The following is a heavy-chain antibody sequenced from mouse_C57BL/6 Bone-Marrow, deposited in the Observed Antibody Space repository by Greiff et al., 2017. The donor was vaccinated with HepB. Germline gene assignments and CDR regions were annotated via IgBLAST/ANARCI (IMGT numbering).Heavy chain of an antibody. D-gene: IGHD1-1*01. Sequence: QVQLQQPGAELVRPGTSVKLSCKASGYTFTGYWMHWVKQRPGQGLEWIGVIDPSDSYTNYNQKFKGKATLTVDTSSSTAYMQLSSLTSEDSAVYYCAREVYYGSSYGYFDVWGTGTTVTVSS. CDR1: GYTFTGYW. CDR2: IDPSDSYT. J-gene: IGHJ1*03. V-gene: IGHV1-59*01. CDR3: AREVYYGSSYGYFDV.